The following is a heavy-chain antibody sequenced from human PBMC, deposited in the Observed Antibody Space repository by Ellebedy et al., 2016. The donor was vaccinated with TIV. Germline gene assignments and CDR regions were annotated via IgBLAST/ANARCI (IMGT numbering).Heavy chain of an antibody. V-gene: IGHV4-59*01. D-gene: IGHD5-18*01. J-gene: IGHJ4*02. Sequence: SETLSLTXTVSDGSISNYYWSWIRQPPGKGLEWIGYIYYTGSSTYNPSLRSQLTISLDTSKNQFSLNLSSVIAADTAVYFCARVQTTMEVFDFWGQGTLVTVSS. CDR3: ARVQTTMEVFDF. CDR2: IYYTGSS. CDR1: DGSISNYY.